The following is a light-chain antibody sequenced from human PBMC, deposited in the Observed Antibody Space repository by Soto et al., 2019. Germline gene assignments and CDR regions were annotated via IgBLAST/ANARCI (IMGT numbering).Light chain of an antibody. Sequence: QSVLTQPPSVSGAPGQRVTISCTGSSSNIGAGYDVQWYQQLPGTAPKLLIYGINNRPSGVPDRSSGSKSGTSASLAITGLQAEDEADYYCQSYDSSLSGVVFGGGTKLTVL. CDR1: SSNIGAGYD. CDR3: QSYDSSLSGVV. J-gene: IGLJ2*01. CDR2: GIN. V-gene: IGLV1-40*01.